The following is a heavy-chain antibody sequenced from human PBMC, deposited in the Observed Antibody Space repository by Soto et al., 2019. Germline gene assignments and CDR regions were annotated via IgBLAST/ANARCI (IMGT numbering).Heavy chain of an antibody. CDR2: IYHTGNA. Sequence: QLQLQESGPGQVKSSETLSLTCSVSGDSISNSRFYWAWIRQPPGEGLEWIGSIYHTGNAYYNPSLKSRVTISVDTSKNQFSLKLTSVTAADAALYYCARDIFDSSDYSTNWFDPWGQGTLVTVSS. CDR3: ARDIFDSSDYSTNWFDP. CDR1: GDSISNSRFY. D-gene: IGHD3-22*01. J-gene: IGHJ5*02. V-gene: IGHV4-39*01.